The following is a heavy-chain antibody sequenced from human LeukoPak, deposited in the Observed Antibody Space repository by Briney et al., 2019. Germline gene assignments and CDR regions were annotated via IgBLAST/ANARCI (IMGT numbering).Heavy chain of an antibody. CDR2: IRWNSGSI. D-gene: IGHD6-19*01. J-gene: IGHJ4*02. Sequence: GGSLRLSCAASGFTFDDYAMHWVRQAPGKGLEWVSGIRWNSGSIGYADSVKGRFTISRDNAKNSLYLQMNSLRAEDTALYYCAKGGQWLQKEDYFDYWGQGTLVTVSS. CDR1: GFTFDDYA. V-gene: IGHV3-9*01. CDR3: AKGGQWLQKEDYFDY.